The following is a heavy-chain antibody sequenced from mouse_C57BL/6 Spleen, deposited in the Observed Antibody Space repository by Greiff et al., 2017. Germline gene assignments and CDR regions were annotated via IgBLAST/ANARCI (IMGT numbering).Heavy chain of an antibody. Sequence: QVQLQQSGAELVRPGASVTLSCKASGYTFTDYEMHWVKQTPVHGLEWIGAIDPETGGTAYNQKFKGKAILTADKSSSTAYMELRSLTSEDSAVYYCTIPSLLFFAYWGQGTLVTVSA. CDR1: GYTFTDYE. V-gene: IGHV1-15*01. J-gene: IGHJ3*01. CDR3: TIPSLLFFAY. CDR2: IDPETGGT.